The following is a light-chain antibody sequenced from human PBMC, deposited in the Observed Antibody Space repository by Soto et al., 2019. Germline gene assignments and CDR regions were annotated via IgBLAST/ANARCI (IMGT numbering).Light chain of an antibody. Sequence: QTVVTQPPSVSGAPGQRVTISCTGSSSSVGTAYDVNWYQHLPGTAPKLLIYGSTHRPSGVPDRFSGSKSGTSASLAITGLQAEDAADYYCQSYDSSLRGSVVFGGGTKLTVL. CDR1: SSSVGTAYD. CDR3: QSYDSSLRGSVV. V-gene: IGLV1-40*01. J-gene: IGLJ2*01. CDR2: GST.